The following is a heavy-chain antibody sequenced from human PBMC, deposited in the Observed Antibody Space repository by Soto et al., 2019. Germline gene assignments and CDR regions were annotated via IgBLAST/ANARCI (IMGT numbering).Heavy chain of an antibody. V-gene: IGHV3-30*18. J-gene: IGHJ5*02. Sequence: QVQLVESGGGVVQPGRSLRLSCAASGFTFSSYGMHWVRQAPGKGLEWVAVISYDGSNKYYADSVKGRFTISRDNSKNTLYLQMNSLRAEDTAVYYCAKEGGGSYYEGWFDPWGQGTLVTVSS. D-gene: IGHD1-26*01. CDR1: GFTFSSYG. CDR3: AKEGGGSYYEGWFDP. CDR2: ISYDGSNK.